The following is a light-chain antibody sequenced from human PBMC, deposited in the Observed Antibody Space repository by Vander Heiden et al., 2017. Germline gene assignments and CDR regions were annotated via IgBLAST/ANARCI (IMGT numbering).Light chain of an antibody. CDR2: KDS. J-gene: IGLJ3*02. Sequence: SYELTQPSSVSVSPGQTARITCSGDVAAKKYARWFQQKPGQAPVLLIYKDSERPSGIPDRFSGSRSGTTVSLTISGAQVEDEADYYCYSAADNNGVFGGGTKLTVL. V-gene: IGLV3-27*01. CDR3: YSAADNNGV. CDR1: VAAKKY.